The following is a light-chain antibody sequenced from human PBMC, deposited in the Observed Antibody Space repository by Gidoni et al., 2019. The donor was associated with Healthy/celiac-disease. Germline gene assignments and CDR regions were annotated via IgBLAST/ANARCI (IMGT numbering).Light chain of an antibody. Sequence: DIQRTQSPSSLSASVGDRVTITCQASQDISNYLNWYQQKPGKAPKLLIYDASNLETGVPSRFSGSGSGTDFTFTISSLQPEDSATYYCQQYDNLPLLTFGGGTKVEIK. CDR3: QQYDNLPLLT. J-gene: IGKJ4*01. CDR1: QDISNY. CDR2: DAS. V-gene: IGKV1-33*01.